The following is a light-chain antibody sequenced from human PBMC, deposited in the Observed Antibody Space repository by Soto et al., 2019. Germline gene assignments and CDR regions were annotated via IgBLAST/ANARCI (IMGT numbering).Light chain of an antibody. CDR1: QSVSSN. CDR3: QQRSSWPWT. CDR2: GAS. J-gene: IGKJ1*01. Sequence: IVMKQSAPALSVSTRERATLSCRASQSVSSNLAWYQQKPGQAPRLLIYGASSRATGTPARFGGSGSGTDFTLTISSLEPEDFAVYYCQQRSSWPWTFGQGTKVDI. V-gene: IGKV3-11*01.